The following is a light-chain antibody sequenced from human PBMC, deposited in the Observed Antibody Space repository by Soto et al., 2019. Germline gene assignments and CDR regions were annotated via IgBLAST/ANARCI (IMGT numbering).Light chain of an antibody. J-gene: IGLJ1*01. Sequence: QAVLIQPPSVSGSPGQSITISSPRASSDIGDYNYVSWYQQHPGKAPRLLISEATNRPSGVSHRISGSKSGNTASLTISGLLAEDEADYSCISFRGTDSPYVFGTGTTVT. V-gene: IGLV2-14*01. CDR2: EAT. CDR3: ISFRGTDSPYV. CDR1: SSDIGDYNY.